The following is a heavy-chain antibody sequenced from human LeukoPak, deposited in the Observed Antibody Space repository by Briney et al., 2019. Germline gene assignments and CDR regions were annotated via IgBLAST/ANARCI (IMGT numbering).Heavy chain of an antibody. CDR3: ARAFPGGGYGGRGYYYYMDV. CDR2: IYYSGST. V-gene: IGHV4-59*12. CDR1: GGSLSRYY. J-gene: IGHJ6*03. Sequence: SETLSLTCMCSGGSLSRYYWSWIRQPPGKGLEGIVYIYYSGSTNYNPSLKSRVTISVDTSKKQFSLQLSSVPAADTAVYYCARAFPGGGYGGRGYYYYMDVWGKGTTVTVSS. D-gene: IGHD4-23*01.